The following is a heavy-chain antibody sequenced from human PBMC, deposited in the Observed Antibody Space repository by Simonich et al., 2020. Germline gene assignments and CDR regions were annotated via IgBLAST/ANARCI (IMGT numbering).Heavy chain of an antibody. CDR1: GGSISSSSYY. D-gene: IGHD6-13*01. CDR2: IYYSVSP. J-gene: IGHJ3*02. CDR3: ARHAGFAFDI. Sequence: QLQLQESGPGLVKPSETLSLTCTVSGGSISSSSYYWGWIRQPPGKGLEWIGSIYYSVSPYYTPSLKSRVTISVDTSKNQFSLKLSSVTAADTAVYYCARHAGFAFDIWGQGTMVTVSS. V-gene: IGHV4-39*01.